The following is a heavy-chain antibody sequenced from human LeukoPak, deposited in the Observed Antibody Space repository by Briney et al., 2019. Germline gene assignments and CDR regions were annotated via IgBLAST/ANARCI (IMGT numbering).Heavy chain of an antibody. CDR2: INHSGST. Sequence: PSETLSLTCAVYGGSLSGYYRSWIRQPPGKGLEWIGEINHSGSTNYNPSLKSRVTISLDTPKNQFSLNLSSVTAADTAVYYCARGFREFDPWGQGTLVTVSS. CDR1: GGSLSGYY. D-gene: IGHD5-24*01. V-gene: IGHV4-34*01. CDR3: ARGFREFDP. J-gene: IGHJ5*02.